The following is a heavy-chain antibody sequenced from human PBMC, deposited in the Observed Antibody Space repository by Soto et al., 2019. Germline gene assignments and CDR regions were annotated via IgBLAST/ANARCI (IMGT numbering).Heavy chain of an antibody. J-gene: IGHJ5*02. CDR1: GYSISRGYY. V-gene: IGHV4-38-2*01. D-gene: IGHD3-10*01. CDR3: ARSSLRGVFDP. Sequence: SETLSLTCGVSGYSISRGYYWDCIRQPPGKGLEWIGRIYHSGTTSYNPSLKSRVTISVDTSKNQFYLKVNSVTAADTAVYYCARSSLRGVFDPWGQGTLVTVSS. CDR2: IYHSGTT.